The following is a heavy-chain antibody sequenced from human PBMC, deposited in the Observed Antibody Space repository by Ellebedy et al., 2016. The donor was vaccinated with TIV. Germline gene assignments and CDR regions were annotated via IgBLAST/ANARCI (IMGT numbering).Heavy chain of an antibody. CDR1: GVSISSDNYY. J-gene: IGHJ3*01. CDR2: IYYSGST. Sequence: SETLSLXXSVSGVSISSDNYYWNWIRRHPGKGLEWIGYIYYSGSTYYKPSLKSRVTTSVDTSKNRFSLKLNSVTAADTAVYYCARSRAVAGTFAFDLWGQGTMVTVSS. D-gene: IGHD6-19*01. V-gene: IGHV4-31*03. CDR3: ARSRAVAGTFAFDL.